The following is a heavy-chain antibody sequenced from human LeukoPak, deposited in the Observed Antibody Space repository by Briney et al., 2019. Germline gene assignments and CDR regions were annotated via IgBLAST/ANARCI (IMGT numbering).Heavy chain of an antibody. J-gene: IGHJ5*02. CDR2: INHSGST. V-gene: IGHV4-34*01. CDR3: ARGGQLDATTTSWFDP. CDR1: GGSFSGYY. D-gene: IGHD6-6*01. Sequence: PSETLSLTCAVYGGSFSGYYWSWIRQPPGKGLEWVGEINHSGSTNYNPSLKSRVTISVDTSKNQFSLKLSSVTAADTAVYYCARGGQLDATTTSWFDPWGQGTLVTVSS.